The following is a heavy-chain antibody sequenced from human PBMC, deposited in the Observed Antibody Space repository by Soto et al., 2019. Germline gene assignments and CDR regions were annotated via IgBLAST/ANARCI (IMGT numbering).Heavy chain of an antibody. CDR3: ARSDCSGGSCYLFWFDP. CDR2: ISAYNGNT. J-gene: IGHJ5*02. Sequence: QVQLVQSGAEVKKPGASVKVSCKASGCTFTSYGISWVRQAPGQGLEWMGWISAYNGNTNYAQKLQGRVTMTTDTSTSTAYMELRSLRSDDTAVYYCARSDCSGGSCYLFWFDPWGQGTLVTVSS. V-gene: IGHV1-18*01. D-gene: IGHD2-15*01. CDR1: GCTFTSYG.